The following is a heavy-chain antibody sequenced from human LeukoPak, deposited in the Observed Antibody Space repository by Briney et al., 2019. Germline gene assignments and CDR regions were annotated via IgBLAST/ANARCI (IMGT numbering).Heavy chain of an antibody. Sequence: PSETLSLTCTVSGGSIDSSNYYWDWIRQPPGKGLEWLGNIYYSGTTFYTSSLKSRVTISADTSKNQFSLRLTSVTAADTAVYYCARQRADYFYHYMDVWGKGTTVIVSS. J-gene: IGHJ6*03. CDR2: IYYSGTT. CDR3: ARQRADYFYHYMDV. CDR1: GGSIDSSNYY. V-gene: IGHV4-39*01.